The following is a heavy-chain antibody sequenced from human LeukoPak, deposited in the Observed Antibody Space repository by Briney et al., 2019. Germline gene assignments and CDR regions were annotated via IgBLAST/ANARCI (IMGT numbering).Heavy chain of an antibody. D-gene: IGHD1-26*01. CDR2: IYHSGST. J-gene: IGHJ4*02. Sequence: PSQTLSLTCTVSGGSISSGGYYWSWIRQPPGKGLEWIGYIYHSGSTYYNPSLKSRVTISVDRSRNQFSLKLSSVTAADTAVYYCARVGVGANPPGYWGQGTLVTVSS. CDR1: GGSISSGGYY. CDR3: ARVGVGANPPGY. V-gene: IGHV4-30-2*01.